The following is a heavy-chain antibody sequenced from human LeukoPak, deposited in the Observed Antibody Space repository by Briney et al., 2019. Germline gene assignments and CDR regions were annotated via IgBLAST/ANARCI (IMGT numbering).Heavy chain of an antibody. D-gene: IGHD3-10*01. J-gene: IGHJ5*02. CDR2: IYYSGST. V-gene: IGHV4-59*12. Sequence: SETLSLTCTVSGGSISSYYWSWIRQPPGKGLEWIGYIYYSGSTNYNPSLKSRVTISVDTSKNQFSLKLSSVTAADTAVYYCARETYYYGSGSSPRYNWFDPWGQGTLVTVSS. CDR3: ARETYYYGSGSSPRYNWFDP. CDR1: GGSISSYY.